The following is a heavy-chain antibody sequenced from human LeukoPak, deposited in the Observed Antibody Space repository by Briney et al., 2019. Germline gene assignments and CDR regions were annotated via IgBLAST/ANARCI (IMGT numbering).Heavy chain of an antibody. J-gene: IGHJ3*02. Sequence: SETLSLTCTVSGVSITTYYWSWIRQPPGKGLEWIGYIYYSGNTNYNPSLKGRVTMSVDTSKNQFSLKLSSVTAADTAVYYCARDSRASDIWGQGTVVTVSS. CDR1: GVSITTYY. CDR2: IYYSGNT. V-gene: IGHV4-59*01. CDR3: ARDSRASDI.